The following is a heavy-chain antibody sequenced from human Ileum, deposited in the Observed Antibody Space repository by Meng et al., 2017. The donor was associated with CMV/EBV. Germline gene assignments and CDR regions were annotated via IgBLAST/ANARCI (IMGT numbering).Heavy chain of an antibody. CDR2: ISSKSGPI. Sequence: GGSLRLSCAASGFTFSTYSMNWVRQAPGKGLEWVAYISSKSGPIYYADSVKGRFTISRDNAENSVYLQMNSLRADDTAVYYCVRAGSGFYSVDFDFWGHGTLVTVSS. CDR3: VRAGSGFYSVDFDF. J-gene: IGHJ4*01. CDR1: GFTFSTYS. D-gene: IGHD2-15*01. V-gene: IGHV3-48*04.